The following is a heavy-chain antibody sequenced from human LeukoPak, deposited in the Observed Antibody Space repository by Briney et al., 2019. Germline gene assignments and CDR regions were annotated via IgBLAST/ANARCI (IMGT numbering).Heavy chain of an antibody. Sequence: GRSLRLSCSASGFTFSSYGMHWVRQAPGKGLEWVAVIWYDGTNKYCADSVKGRFTISRDNSKNTLYLQMNSLRAEDTAVYYCTRDSYPHPAHNFDYWGQGTLVTVSS. CDR3: TRDSYPHPAHNFDY. V-gene: IGHV3-33*01. CDR2: IWYDGTNK. D-gene: IGHD5-18*01. CDR1: GFTFSSYG. J-gene: IGHJ4*02.